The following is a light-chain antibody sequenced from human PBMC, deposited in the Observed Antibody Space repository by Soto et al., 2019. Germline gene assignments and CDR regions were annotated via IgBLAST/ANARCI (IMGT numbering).Light chain of an antibody. V-gene: IGLV2-23*02. J-gene: IGLJ3*02. Sequence: QSALTQPASVSGSPGQSITISCTGTSSDIGRYNLVSWYQQHPGKPPKLMFYEATKRPSGVSNRFSGSKSGNTASLTISGLQAEDEDDYYCSLYASTDTFMFGGGTKLTVL. CDR2: EAT. CDR3: SLYASTDTFM. CDR1: SSDIGRYNL.